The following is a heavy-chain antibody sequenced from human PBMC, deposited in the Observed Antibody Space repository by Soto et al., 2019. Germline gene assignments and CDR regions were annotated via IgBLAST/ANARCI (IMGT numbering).Heavy chain of an antibody. Sequence: SETLSLTCAVYGGSFIGYYCIFIRHPPFKWLEWIVEINHSGSTNYNPSLKSRVTISVDTSKNQFSLKLSSVTAADTAVYYCALKAGYCSSTSCYRPSYGMDVWGQGTTVTVSS. CDR3: ALKAGYCSSTSCYRPSYGMDV. D-gene: IGHD2-2*03. V-gene: IGHV4-34*01. J-gene: IGHJ6*02. CDR2: INHSGST. CDR1: GGSFIGYY.